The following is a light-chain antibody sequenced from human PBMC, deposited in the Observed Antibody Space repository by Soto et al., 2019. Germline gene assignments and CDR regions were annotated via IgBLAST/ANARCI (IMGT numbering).Light chain of an antibody. CDR1: QSISTW. V-gene: IGKV1-5*03. J-gene: IGKJ2*02. CDR2: EAS. Sequence: DIQMTQSPSTLSASVGDRVTITCRASQSISTWLAWYQQKSGKAPKLLIYEASSLGSGVPSRFSGSGSGTEFTLTISSLQPDDFATYYCQQYNSYSPWTFGQGTKLEIK. CDR3: QQYNSYSPWT.